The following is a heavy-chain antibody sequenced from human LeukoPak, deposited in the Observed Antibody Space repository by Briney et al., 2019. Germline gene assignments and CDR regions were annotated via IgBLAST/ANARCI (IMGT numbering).Heavy chain of an antibody. D-gene: IGHD6-19*01. J-gene: IGHJ6*02. Sequence: SQTLSLTCAISGDRVSSNSGVWNWIRQSPSRGLEWLGRTYYRSRWFNDSALSVKSRITIYPDTSKNQVFLQLNSVTPEDTAVYYCARGVVIAVTGTRSFYYAMDVWGPGTTVTVSS. CDR3: ARGVVIAVTGTRSFYYAMDV. CDR2: TYYRSRWFN. CDR1: GDRVSSNSGV. V-gene: IGHV6-1*01.